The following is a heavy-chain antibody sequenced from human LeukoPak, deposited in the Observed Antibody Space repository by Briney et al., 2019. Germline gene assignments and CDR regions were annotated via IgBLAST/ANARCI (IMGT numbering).Heavy chain of an antibody. CDR2: IHPRDSDT. J-gene: IGHJ4*02. D-gene: IGHD1-26*01. Sequence: GESLKISCKGSGYTFTSYWIAWVRQMPGKGLEWMGIIHPRDSDTRYSPSFQGQVTLSADKSINTAYLQWSSLKASDTAMYYFARHDGIFDYGGQGTLVTVSS. V-gene: IGHV5-51*01. CDR1: GYTFTSYW. CDR3: ARHDGIFDY.